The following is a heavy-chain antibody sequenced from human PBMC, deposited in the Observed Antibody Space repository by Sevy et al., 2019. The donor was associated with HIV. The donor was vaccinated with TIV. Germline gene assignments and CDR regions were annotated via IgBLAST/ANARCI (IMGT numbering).Heavy chain of an antibody. CDR3: AHETFGRFES. CDR1: GFTFSGNW. V-gene: IGHV3-7*01. CDR2: IKPAGSEK. J-gene: IGHJ4*02. D-gene: IGHD3-16*01. Sequence: GGSLRLSCTASGFTFSGNWMNWVRQAPGKGLEWVANIKPAGSEKQYVDSVEGRFTISRDNAKNLLFLQMNSLRVEDTAVYYCAHETFGRFESWGQGTVVTVSS.